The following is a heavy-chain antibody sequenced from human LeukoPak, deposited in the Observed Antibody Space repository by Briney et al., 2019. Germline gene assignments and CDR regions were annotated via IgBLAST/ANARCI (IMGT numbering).Heavy chain of an antibody. Sequence: GGSLRLSCAASGFTFDDYGMSCVRQAPGKGLEWVSGISWNGDRKGYADSVKGRLTISRDNAKKSLYLQMNSLRAEDTALYYCARSGVIIPTYFDYWGQGTLVTVSS. CDR1: GFTFDDYG. V-gene: IGHV3-20*04. CDR2: ISWNGDRK. CDR3: ARSGVIIPTYFDY. D-gene: IGHD3-3*01. J-gene: IGHJ4*02.